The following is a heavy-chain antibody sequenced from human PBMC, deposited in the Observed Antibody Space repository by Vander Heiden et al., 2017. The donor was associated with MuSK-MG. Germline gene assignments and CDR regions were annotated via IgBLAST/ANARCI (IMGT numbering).Heavy chain of an antibody. CDR1: GDSFTSGYYS. J-gene: IGHJ5*02. V-gene: IGHV4-30-4*08. CDR3: ARLEGSGLSWFDP. Sequence: QVHLQESGPGLVKPSQTLSLTCTVSGDSFTSGYYSWSWIRQPPGKGLEWIGNIYHTGSTYYNASLKSRVTMSVDTSKSQFSLKLNFVTAADTAVYYCARLEGSGLSWFDPWGQGTLVTVSS. D-gene: IGHD3-10*01. CDR2: IYHTGST.